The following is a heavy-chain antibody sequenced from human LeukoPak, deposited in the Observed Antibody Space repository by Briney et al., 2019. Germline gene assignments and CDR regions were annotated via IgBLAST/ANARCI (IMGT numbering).Heavy chain of an antibody. J-gene: IGHJ6*03. Sequence: PSETLSLTCAVYGGSFSGYYWSWIRQPPGKGLEWIGEINHSGSTNYNPSLKSRVTISVDTSKNQFSLKLSSVTAADTAVYYCASYKGGGTSYYYYYYMDVWGKGTTVTVSS. CDR1: GGSFSGYY. V-gene: IGHV4-34*01. CDR3: ASYKGGGTSYYYYYYMDV. CDR2: INHSGST. D-gene: IGHD1-1*01.